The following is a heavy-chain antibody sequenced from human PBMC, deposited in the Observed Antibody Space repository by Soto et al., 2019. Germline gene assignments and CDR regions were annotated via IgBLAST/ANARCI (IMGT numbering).Heavy chain of an antibody. Sequence: QVHLQESGPGLVKPSETLSLTCTVSGGSVSTGSYYWTWIRQPPGKGLEWIGHIYYSGSTNYNPSLKSRVTISLDTSRNQFSLKLSSVTAADTAVYYCAREYHPWGQGTLVIVSS. CDR1: GGSVSTGSYY. D-gene: IGHD2-2*02. V-gene: IGHV4-61*01. J-gene: IGHJ5*02. CDR3: AREYHP. CDR2: IYYSGST.